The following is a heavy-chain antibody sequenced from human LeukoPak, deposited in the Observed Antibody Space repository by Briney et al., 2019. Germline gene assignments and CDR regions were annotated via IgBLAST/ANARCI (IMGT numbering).Heavy chain of an antibody. CDR3: AKDRVGATPYWYFDL. V-gene: IGHV3-23*01. D-gene: IGHD1-26*01. Sequence: GGSLRLSCAASGFTFFNYAMTWVRQAPGKGLEWVSAISGSGGSTYYGESVKGRFTISRDNSMNTLYLQMNILRAEDTAVYYCAKDRVGATPYWYFDLWGRGTLVTVSS. CDR1: GFTFFNYA. J-gene: IGHJ2*01. CDR2: ISGSGGST.